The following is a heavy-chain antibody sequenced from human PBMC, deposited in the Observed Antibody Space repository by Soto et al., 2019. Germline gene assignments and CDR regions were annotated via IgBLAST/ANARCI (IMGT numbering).Heavy chain of an antibody. CDR2: IYYSEST. Sequence: SETLSLTCTVSGDSMSGYYWSWIRQPPGKGLEWIAYIYYSESTKYNPSIRSRVTISVDTSKNQITMKMSYVTATDTAVYYCARHGSEGSSWYFDYWGQGTLVTVS. V-gene: IGHV4-59*08. CDR3: ARHGSEGSSWYFDY. J-gene: IGHJ4*02. D-gene: IGHD6-13*01. CDR1: GDSMSGYY.